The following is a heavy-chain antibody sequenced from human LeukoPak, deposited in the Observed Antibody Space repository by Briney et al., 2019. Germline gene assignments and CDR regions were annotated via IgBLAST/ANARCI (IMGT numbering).Heavy chain of an antibody. CDR2: ITGSGGST. Sequence: GGSLRLSCAASGFTFSSYVMNWVRQAPGKGLEWVSFITGSGGSTYYADSVKGRFTISRDNSKNTLYLQMDSLRAEDTAVYYCAKRQSESTRTPGNYFDLWGQGTLVTVSS. J-gene: IGHJ4*02. V-gene: IGHV3-23*01. D-gene: IGHD5-24*01. CDR1: GFTFSSYV. CDR3: AKRQSESTRTPGNYFDL.